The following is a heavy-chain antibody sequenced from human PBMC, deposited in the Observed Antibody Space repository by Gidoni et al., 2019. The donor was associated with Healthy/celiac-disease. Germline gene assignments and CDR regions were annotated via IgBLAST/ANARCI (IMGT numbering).Heavy chain of an antibody. Sequence: EVQLLESGGGLVQPGRSLRLSCAASGFTFDDQAMHWVRQAPGKGLEWVSGISWNSGSIGYADSVKGRFTISRDNAKNSLYLQMNSLRAEDTALYYCAKNLPYGDYAFGAFDIWGQGTMVTVSS. J-gene: IGHJ3*02. V-gene: IGHV3-9*01. CDR2: ISWNSGSI. CDR1: GFTFDDQA. CDR3: AKNLPYGDYAFGAFDI. D-gene: IGHD4-17*01.